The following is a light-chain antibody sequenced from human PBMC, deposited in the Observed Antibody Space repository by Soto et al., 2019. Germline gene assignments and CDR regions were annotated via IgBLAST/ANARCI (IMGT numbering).Light chain of an antibody. CDR1: QGIRND. Sequence: AIQMTQSPSSLPVSVGDRVTITCRASQGIRNDLGWYQQKPGKAPNLLIYAASSLRGGVPSRFSGNGSDTDFTLTINSLQPEDFATYYCQQSFSTPPTFGQGTKLEIK. J-gene: IGKJ2*01. CDR3: QQSFSTPPT. V-gene: IGKV1-6*01. CDR2: AAS.